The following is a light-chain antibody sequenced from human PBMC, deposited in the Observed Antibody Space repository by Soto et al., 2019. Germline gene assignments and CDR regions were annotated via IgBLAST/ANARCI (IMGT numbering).Light chain of an antibody. J-gene: IGLJ2*01. V-gene: IGLV2-8*01. Sequence: QSVLTQPPSASGSPGQSVTISCTGTSSDVGGYNYVSWYQQHPGKAPKLMICEVSKRPSGVPDRFSGSKSGNTASLTVSGLQVEDEADYYCSSFEASNNLLFGGGTKLTVL. CDR2: EVS. CDR3: SSFEASNNLL. CDR1: SSDVGGYNY.